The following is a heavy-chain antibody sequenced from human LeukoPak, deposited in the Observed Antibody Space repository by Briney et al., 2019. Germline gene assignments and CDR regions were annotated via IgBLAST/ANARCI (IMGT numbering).Heavy chain of an antibody. CDR2: MSGGSDYI. V-gene: IGHV3-21*01. Sequence: GGSLTLSCAASGFAFSTYSMGWVRQAPGKGLEWVSSMSGGSDYIYYADSVKGRFSMSRDNAKNSLYLQMNSLRAEDTALYYCARGGRYCSGGTCYGTFDIWGQGTPVTVSS. CDR3: ARGGRYCSGGTCYGTFDI. CDR1: GFAFSTYS. J-gene: IGHJ3*02. D-gene: IGHD2-15*01.